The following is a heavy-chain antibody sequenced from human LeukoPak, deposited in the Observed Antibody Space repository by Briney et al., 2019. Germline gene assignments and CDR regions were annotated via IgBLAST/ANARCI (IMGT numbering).Heavy chain of an antibody. CDR2: ISLDGSRK. J-gene: IGHJ5*01. CDR1: GLTFTSHG. V-gene: IGHV3-33*05. CDR3: ARDRAVSWLDS. Sequence: PGGSLRLSCAASGLTFTSHGFHWVRQAPGRGLEWLTFISLDGSRKSYADSVKGRFTFSRDDSKNTLYLEMNSLRAKDTATYYCARDRAVSWLDSWGLGTLVTVSS. D-gene: IGHD3-10*01.